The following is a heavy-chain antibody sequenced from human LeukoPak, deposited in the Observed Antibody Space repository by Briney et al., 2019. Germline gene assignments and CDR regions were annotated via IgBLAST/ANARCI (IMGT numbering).Heavy chain of an antibody. CDR2: ISGSGGST. D-gene: IGHD6-19*01. J-gene: IGHJ4*02. CDR3: AKGFNGRAVAGTVDY. V-gene: IGHV3-23*01. CDR1: GFTLSSYA. Sequence: GGSLRLSSAASGFTLSSYAMSWVRQAPGKGLEWVSAISGSGGSTYYADSVKGRFTISRDNSKNTLYLQMNSLRAEDTAVYYCAKGFNGRAVAGTVDYWGQGTLVTVSS.